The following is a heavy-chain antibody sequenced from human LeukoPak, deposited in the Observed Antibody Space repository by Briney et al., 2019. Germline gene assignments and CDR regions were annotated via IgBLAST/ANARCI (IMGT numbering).Heavy chain of an antibody. CDR3: AKQLGYCSDGSCYFPY. D-gene: IGHD2-15*01. CDR1: GFTVSSNY. V-gene: IGHV3-53*01. CDR2: IYSGGST. J-gene: IGHJ4*02. Sequence: GGSLRLSCAASGFTVSSNYMSWVRQAPGKGLEWVSVIYSGGSTYYAGSVKGRFTISRDNSKSTLCLQMNSLRAEDTAVYYCAKQLGYCSDGSCYFPYWGQGTLVTVSS.